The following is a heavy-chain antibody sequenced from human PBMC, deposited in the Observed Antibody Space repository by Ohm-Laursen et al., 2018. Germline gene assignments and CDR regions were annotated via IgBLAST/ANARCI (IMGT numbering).Heavy chain of an antibody. V-gene: IGHV3-23*01. D-gene: IGHD2-21*02. CDR2: ISGSGGST. CDR1: GFTFSTYA. J-gene: IGHJ4*02. CDR3: AKDLMTTRGGDWSVFDY. Sequence: SLRLSCTASGFTFSTYAMSWVRQAPGKGLEWVSTISGSGGSTYYADSVKGRFTISRDSSKNTLYLQMNSLRAEDTAVYYCAKDLMTTRGGDWSVFDYWGQGTLVTVSS.